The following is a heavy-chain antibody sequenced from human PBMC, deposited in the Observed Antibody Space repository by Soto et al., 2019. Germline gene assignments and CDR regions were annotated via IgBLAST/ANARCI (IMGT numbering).Heavy chain of an antibody. CDR2: ISLDDSET. J-gene: IGHJ6*02. V-gene: IGHV5-51*01. D-gene: IGHD3-22*01. CDR1: GDTFSSFW. Sequence: GASLKISCKASGDTFSSFWIAWVRQEPEKGLEWMGTISLDDSETTYSPSFQGQVTISADKSLNAAYLQWNSLKASDTAIFYCAKSDYFHTSGSLYGLDVWGQGTTVTVSS. CDR3: AKSDYFHTSGSLYGLDV.